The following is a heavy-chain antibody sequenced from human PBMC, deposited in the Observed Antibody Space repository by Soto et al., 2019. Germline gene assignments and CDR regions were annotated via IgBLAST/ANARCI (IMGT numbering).Heavy chain of an antibody. CDR2: MNIYSGDA. CDR3: ARALYYYDNSGLAY. V-gene: IGHV1-18*01. J-gene: IGHJ4*02. Sequence: QVRLEQSGPEVKKTGASVKVSCKASGYTFTSYGISWVRQAPGQGLEWMGWMNIYSGDANYAQSFQDRVTMTRDTSTNTVYMEMRTLRSDDTAVYYCARALYYYDNSGLAYWGQGTLVTVSS. D-gene: IGHD3-22*01. CDR1: GYTFTSYG.